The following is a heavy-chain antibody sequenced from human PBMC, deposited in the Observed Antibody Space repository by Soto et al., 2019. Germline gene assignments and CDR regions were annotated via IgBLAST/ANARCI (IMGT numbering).Heavy chain of an antibody. CDR2: AYHSGST. CDR1: RGFTSANNW. Sequence: SVTLSLTCAVSRGFTSANNWCSWVRHPAREGLEWSGDAYHSGSTEYNPSLKSRVSISVDKSKNQISLNLTSATAADTAVYYCARSPPSSYYGGSGTFDYWGQGTLVTVSS. V-gene: IGHV4-4*02. D-gene: IGHD3-10*01. CDR3: ARSPPSSYYGGSGTFDY. J-gene: IGHJ4*02.